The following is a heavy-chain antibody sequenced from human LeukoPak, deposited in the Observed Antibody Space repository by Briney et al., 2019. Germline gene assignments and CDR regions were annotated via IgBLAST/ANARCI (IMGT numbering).Heavy chain of an antibody. J-gene: IGHJ2*01. CDR1: GGSISGYY. CDR3: ARDQRCSRYDGGCNQWYFDL. V-gene: IGHV4-59*01. Sequence: SETLSLTCTVSGGSISGYYWSWLRQSPGKGLEWIGYIYHSGFTHYNPSLRSRLTISVDTSRNQFSLKLTSATAADTAMYYCARDQRCSRYDGGCNQWYFDLWGRGTLVTVFS. CDR2: IYHSGFT. D-gene: IGHD1-26*01.